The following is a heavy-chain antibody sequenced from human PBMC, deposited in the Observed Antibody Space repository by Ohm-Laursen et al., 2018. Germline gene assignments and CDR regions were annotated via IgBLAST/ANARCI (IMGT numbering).Heavy chain of an antibody. J-gene: IGHJ6*02. CDR2: INHSGST. V-gene: IGHV4-34*01. CDR3: AEDYHMDV. Sequence: GTLSLTCTVYGGSFSGYYWSWIRQPPGKGLEWIGEINHSGSTNYNPSLKSRVTISVDTSKNQFSLKLSSVTAADTAVYFCAEDYHMDVWGQGTTVTVSS. CDR1: GGSFSGYY.